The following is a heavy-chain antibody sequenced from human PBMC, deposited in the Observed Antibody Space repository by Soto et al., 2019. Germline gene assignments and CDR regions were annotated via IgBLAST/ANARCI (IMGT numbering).Heavy chain of an antibody. Sequence: PSETLSLTCAVYGGSFSGYYWSWLRPPPGKGLEWIGEINHSGSTNYNPSLKSRVTISVDTSKNQFSLKLSSVTAADTAVYYCARDTMVRGVIIHNWLDPRGQGTLVTVSS. J-gene: IGHJ5*02. V-gene: IGHV4-34*01. D-gene: IGHD3-10*01. CDR2: INHSGST. CDR1: GGSFSGYY. CDR3: ARDTMVRGVIIHNWLDP.